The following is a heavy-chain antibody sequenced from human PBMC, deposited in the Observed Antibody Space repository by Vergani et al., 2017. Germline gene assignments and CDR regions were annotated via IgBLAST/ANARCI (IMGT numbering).Heavy chain of an antibody. Sequence: VLLQEPGPGLVRPSGTLSLTCAVSGDSISSNNCWTWVRQPPGKGLEWIGEICHTEDTKYSPSLKSRVTVSVDESRNLFSLRLNSVTAADTAVYYCATIGYRRWGYYFDYWGQGILVTVSS. D-gene: IGHD2-2*02. V-gene: IGHV4-4*02. J-gene: IGHJ4*02. CDR3: ATIGYRRWGYYFDY. CDR1: GDSISSNNC. CDR2: ICHTEDT.